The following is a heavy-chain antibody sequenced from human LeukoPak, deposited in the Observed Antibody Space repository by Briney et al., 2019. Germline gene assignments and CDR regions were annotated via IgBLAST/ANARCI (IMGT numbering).Heavy chain of an antibody. CDR1: GFSFSAYG. V-gene: IGHV3-33*01. CDR3: ARSQSSSLIGY. CDR2: IWYDGSSK. Sequence: GGSLRLSCAASGFSFSAYGVHWVRQAPGKGLEWVAVIWYDGSSKDYADSVKGRFALSRDNSKNTLYLQMNSLTVEDTAVYHCARSQSSSLIGYWGQGTLVTVSS. D-gene: IGHD6-13*01. J-gene: IGHJ4*02.